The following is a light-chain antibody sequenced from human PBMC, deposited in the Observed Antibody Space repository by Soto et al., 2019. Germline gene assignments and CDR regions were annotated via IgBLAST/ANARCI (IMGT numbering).Light chain of an antibody. V-gene: IGKV1-12*01. CDR1: ERINTY. CDR2: AAS. J-gene: IGKJ4*01. CDR3: QQANSPPLT. Sequence: DIQMTQSPSSVSASVGDRVTITCRARERINTYLAWYQQQPGKAPKLLIYAASSLQSGVPSRFSGSGSGTEFTLTSSNLQPEDFATYDCQQANSPPLTFGGGTKVEIK.